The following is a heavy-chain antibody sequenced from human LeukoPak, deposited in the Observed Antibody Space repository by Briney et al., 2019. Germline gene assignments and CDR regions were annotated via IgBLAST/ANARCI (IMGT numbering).Heavy chain of an antibody. D-gene: IGHD3-22*01. CDR3: ARVKYDSGYYYVGAFDM. CDR1: GFTFSGSA. CDR2: IRSKANSYAT. Sequence: PGGSLRLSCAASGFTFSGSAMHWVRQASGKGLEWVGRIRSKANSYATAYAASVKGRFTISRDDSKNTAYLQMNSLKTEDTAVYYCARVKYDSGYYYVGAFDMWGQGTMVTVSS. J-gene: IGHJ3*02. V-gene: IGHV3-73*01.